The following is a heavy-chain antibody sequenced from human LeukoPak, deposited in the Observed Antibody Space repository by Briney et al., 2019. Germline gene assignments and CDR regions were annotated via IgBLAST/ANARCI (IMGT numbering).Heavy chain of an antibody. Sequence: GGSLRLSCAASGFTFSSYWMSWVRQAPGKGLEWVAKIKQDGSEKYYVDSVKGRFTISRDNAKNSLYLQMNSLRAEDTAVYYCARDNNWNYGGGFDYWGQGTLVTVSS. CDR3: ARDNNWNYGGGFDY. J-gene: IGHJ4*02. CDR1: GFTFSSYW. CDR2: IKQDGSEK. D-gene: IGHD1-7*01. V-gene: IGHV3-7*01.